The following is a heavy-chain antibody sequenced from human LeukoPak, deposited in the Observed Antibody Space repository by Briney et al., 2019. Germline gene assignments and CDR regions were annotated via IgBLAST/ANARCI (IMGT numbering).Heavy chain of an antibody. CDR2: IYSGGST. D-gene: IGHD3-22*01. CDR3: ARDWGLTYYYDSSGPYYYGMDV. Sequence: GGSLTLSCAASGFTVSSNYMSWVRQAPGKGLEWVSVIYSGGSTYYADSVKGRFTISRDNSKNTLYLQMNSLRAEDTAVYYCARDWGLTYYYDSSGPYYYGMDVWGQGTTVTVSS. J-gene: IGHJ6*02. CDR1: GFTVSSNY. V-gene: IGHV3-66*01.